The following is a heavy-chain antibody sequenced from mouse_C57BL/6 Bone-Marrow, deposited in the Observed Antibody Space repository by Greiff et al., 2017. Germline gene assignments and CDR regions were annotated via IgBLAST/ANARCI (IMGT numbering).Heavy chain of an antibody. CDR1: GYTFTSYG. CDR2: IYPRSGNT. CDR3: AGGDLLWLRQGVDY. D-gene: IGHD2-2*01. V-gene: IGHV1-81*01. Sequence: QVQLQQSGAELARPGASVKLSCKASGYTFTSYGISWVKQRTGQGLEWIGEIYPRSGNTYYNEKFKGKATLTADKSSSTAYMELRSLTSEDSAVYFCAGGDLLWLRQGVDYWGQGTTLTVTS. J-gene: IGHJ2*01.